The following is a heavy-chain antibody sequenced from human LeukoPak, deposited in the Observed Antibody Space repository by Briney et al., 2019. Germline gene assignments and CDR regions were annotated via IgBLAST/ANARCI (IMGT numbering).Heavy chain of an antibody. CDR3: ARDPTTTITAFDI. J-gene: IGHJ3*02. D-gene: IGHD5-12*01. CDR1: GYTFTSYD. Sequence: ASVKVSCKASGYTFTSYDINWVRQATGQGLEWMGWMNPNSGNTGYAQKFQGRVTMTRNTSISTAYMELSSLRSEDTAVYYCARDPTTTITAFDIWGQGTLVTVSS. CDR2: MNPNSGNT. V-gene: IGHV1-8*01.